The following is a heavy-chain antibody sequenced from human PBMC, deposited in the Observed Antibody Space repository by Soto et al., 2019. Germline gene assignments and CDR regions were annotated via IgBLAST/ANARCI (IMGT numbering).Heavy chain of an antibody. J-gene: IGHJ4*02. V-gene: IGHV3-23*01. CDR3: AKERWAAAGTPTLDY. D-gene: IGHD6-13*01. CDR2: ISGGTIST. Sequence: EVQLLESGGGLVQPGGSLRLSCAASGFTFSSYAMSWVRQAPGKGLEWVSAISGGTISTYYADSVKGRFTISRDNSKNTLYLQMNSLRAEDTAVYYCAKERWAAAGTPTLDYWGQGTLVTVSS. CDR1: GFTFSSYA.